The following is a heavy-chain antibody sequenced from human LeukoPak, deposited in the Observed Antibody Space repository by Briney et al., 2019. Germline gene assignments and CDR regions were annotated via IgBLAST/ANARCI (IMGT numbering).Heavy chain of an antibody. D-gene: IGHD1-14*01. CDR1: GYSFSSDW. J-gene: IGHJ6*03. Sequence: GESLKISCKGSGYSFSSDWIGWVRQMPGKGLEWMGIIYPGDSETRYSPSFQGQVTISADKSNSTAYLQWSSLKASDTALYYCARSEEQHYMGGWGKGATVTGS. CDR2: IYPGDSET. V-gene: IGHV5-51*01. CDR3: ARSEEQHYMGG.